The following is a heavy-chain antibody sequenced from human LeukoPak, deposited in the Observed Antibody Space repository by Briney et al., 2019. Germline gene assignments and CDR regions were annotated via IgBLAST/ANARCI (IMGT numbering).Heavy chain of an antibody. CDR3: ARAFSIRLPGGQPFDY. Sequence: KVSCKASGGTFSSYAISWVRQAPGQGLEWMGGIIPIFGTANYAQKFQGRVTITTDESTSTAYMELSSLRSEDTAVYYCARAFSIRLPGGQPFDYWGQGTLVTVSS. V-gene: IGHV1-69*05. CDR1: GGTFSSYA. D-gene: IGHD1-14*01. J-gene: IGHJ4*02. CDR2: IIPIFGTA.